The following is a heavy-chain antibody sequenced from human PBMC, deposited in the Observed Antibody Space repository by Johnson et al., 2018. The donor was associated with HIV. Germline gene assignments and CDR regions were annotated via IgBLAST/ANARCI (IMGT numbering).Heavy chain of an antibody. V-gene: IGHV3-15*01. D-gene: IGHD2-21*01. CDR1: GFTFSNAW. CDR3: AKGISSLDAFDI. Sequence: VQLVESGGGLVKPGGSLRLSCAASGFTFSNAWMSWVRQAPGKGLEWVGRIKSKTDGGTTDYAAPVKGRFTISRDNSKNTLYLQMNSLRAEDTAVYYCAKGISSLDAFDIWGQGTLVTVSS. CDR2: IKSKTDGGTT. J-gene: IGHJ3*02.